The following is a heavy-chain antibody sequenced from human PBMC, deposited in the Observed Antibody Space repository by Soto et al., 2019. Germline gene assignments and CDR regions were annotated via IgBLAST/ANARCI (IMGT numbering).Heavy chain of an antibody. CDR1: GFTFSIYG. CDR3: AKDLDVRGYIYSSGNYFDY. Sequence: QVQLVESGGGVVQPGRSLRLSCAASGFTFSIYGMHWVRQAPGKGLEWVAVTSYDGSSKYYADSVKGRFTISRDNSKNTLYLQMNSLRPEDTAVYYCAKDLDVRGYIYSSGNYFDYWGQGTLVTVSS. D-gene: IGHD5-18*01. CDR2: TSYDGSSK. J-gene: IGHJ4*02. V-gene: IGHV3-30*18.